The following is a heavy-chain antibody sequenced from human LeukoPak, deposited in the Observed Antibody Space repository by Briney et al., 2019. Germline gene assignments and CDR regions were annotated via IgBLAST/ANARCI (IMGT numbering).Heavy chain of an antibody. V-gene: IGHV4-34*01. CDR2: INHSGST. CDR1: GGSFSGYY. CDR3: ARGHLGWARTAFDI. Sequence: PSETLSLTCAVYGGSFSGYYWSWIRQPPGKGLEWIGEINHSGSTNYNPSLKSRVTISVDTSKNQFSLKLSSVTAADTAVYYCARGHLGWARTAFDIWGQGTMVTVSS. D-gene: IGHD3-16*01. J-gene: IGHJ3*02.